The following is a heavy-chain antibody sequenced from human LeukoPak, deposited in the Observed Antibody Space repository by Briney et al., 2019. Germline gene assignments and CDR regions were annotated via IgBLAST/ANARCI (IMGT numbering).Heavy chain of an antibody. J-gene: IGHJ4*02. CDR3: ARGGLGRVITFSADY. D-gene: IGHD3-16*01. CDR1: GYTFTGYY. V-gene: IGHV1-69*06. Sequence: ASVKVSCKASGYTFTGYYMHWVRQAPGQGLEWMGGIIPIFGTANYAQKFQGRVTITADKSTSTAYMELSSLRSEDTAVYYCARGGLGRVITFSADYWGQGTLVTVSS. CDR2: IIPIFGTA.